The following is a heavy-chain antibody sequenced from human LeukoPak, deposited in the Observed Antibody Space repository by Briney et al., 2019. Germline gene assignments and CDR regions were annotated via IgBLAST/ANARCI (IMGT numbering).Heavy chain of an antibody. CDR2: IYTSGST. Sequence: PSQTLSLTCTVSGGSISSGSYYWSWIRQPAGKGLEWIGRIYTSGSTNYNPSLKSRVTISVDTSKNQFSLKLSSVTAADTAVYYCARVSMIVVVDYWGQGTLVTVSS. D-gene: IGHD3-22*01. V-gene: IGHV4-61*02. J-gene: IGHJ4*02. CDR3: ARVSMIVVVDY. CDR1: GGSISSGSYY.